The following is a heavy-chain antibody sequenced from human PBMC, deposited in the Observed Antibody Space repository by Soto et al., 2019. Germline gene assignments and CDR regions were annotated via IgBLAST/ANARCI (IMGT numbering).Heavy chain of an antibody. Sequence: ASVKVSCKASGYTSTNYAVHWVRQAPGQGLQWIGWINVGNGNTKSSQKFQGRVTFSRDTSASTAYMEVSSLTSEDTAVYYCTSDNKGLADYWGQGTLVTVSS. CDR1: GYTSTNYA. CDR2: INVGNGNT. V-gene: IGHV1-3*01. J-gene: IGHJ4*02. CDR3: TSDNKGLADY.